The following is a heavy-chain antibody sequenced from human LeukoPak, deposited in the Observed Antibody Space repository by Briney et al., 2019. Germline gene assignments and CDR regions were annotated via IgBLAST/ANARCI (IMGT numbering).Heavy chain of an antibody. J-gene: IGHJ4*02. D-gene: IGHD4-17*01. V-gene: IGHV4-39*01. CDR2: IYYSGSA. CDR1: GGSISSNGYY. Sequence: NPSETLSLTCSVSGGSISSNGYYWGWIRQPTGKGLEWIGAIYYSGSAYYNPSLKSRVTISVDTSKNQFSLKVTSVTAADTAVYYCARAYGARPYYYFDSWGQGTLVTVSS. CDR3: ARAYGARPYYYFDS.